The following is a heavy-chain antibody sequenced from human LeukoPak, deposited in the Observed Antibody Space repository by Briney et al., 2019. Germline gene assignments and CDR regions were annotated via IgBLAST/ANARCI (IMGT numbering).Heavy chain of an antibody. CDR3: AKVGIAMDTAMVYIDY. J-gene: IGHJ4*02. D-gene: IGHD5-18*01. CDR2: ISYDGSNK. CDR1: GFTFSSYG. Sequence: GGSLRLSCAASGFTFSSYGMHWVRQAPGKGLEWVAVISYDGSNKYYADSVKGRFTISRDNSKNTLYLQMNSLRAEDTAVYYCAKVGIAMDTAMVYIDYWGQGTLVTVSS. V-gene: IGHV3-30*18.